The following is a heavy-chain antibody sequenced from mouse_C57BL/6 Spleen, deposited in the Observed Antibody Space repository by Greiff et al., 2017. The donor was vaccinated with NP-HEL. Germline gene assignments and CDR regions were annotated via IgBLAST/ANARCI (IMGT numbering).Heavy chain of an antibody. J-gene: IGHJ1*03. D-gene: IGHD2-3*01. CDR2: IDPSDSET. CDR3: ARGRLLRWYFDV. Sequence: QVQLKQPGAELVRPGSSVKLSCKASGYTFTSYWMHWVKQRPIQGLEWIGNIDPSDSETHYNQKFKDKATLTVDKSSSTAYMQLSSLTSEDSAVYYCARGRLLRWYFDVWGTGTTVTVSS. V-gene: IGHV1-52*01. CDR1: GYTFTSYW.